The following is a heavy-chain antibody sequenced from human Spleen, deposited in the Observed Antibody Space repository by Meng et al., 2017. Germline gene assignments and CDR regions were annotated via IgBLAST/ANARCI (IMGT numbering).Heavy chain of an antibody. V-gene: IGHV4-59*01. D-gene: IGHD6-13*01. CDR2: IYYSGST. Sequence: SETLSLTCVVSGGSFSDYYWSWIRQPPGKGLEWIGYIYYSGSTNYNPSLKSRVTISVDTSKNQFSLKLSSVTAADTAVYYCARDWSGSSWSIWFDPWGQGTLVTVSS. CDR1: GGSFSDYY. CDR3: ARDWSGSSWSIWFDP. J-gene: IGHJ5*02.